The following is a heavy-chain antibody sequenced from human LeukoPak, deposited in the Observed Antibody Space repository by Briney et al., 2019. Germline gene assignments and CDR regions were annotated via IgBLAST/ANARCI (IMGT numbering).Heavy chain of an antibody. CDR1: GGSINSSSYY. CDR3: ARVGVEGYCSGGSCYPDAFDI. Sequence: SETLSLTCTVSGGSINSSSYYWGWVRQPPGKGLEWIGIMYYRGSTYYNPSLKSRVTISVDTSKNQFSLKLSSVTAADTAVYYCARVGVEGYCSGGSCYPDAFDIWGQGTMVTVSS. V-gene: IGHV4-39*07. J-gene: IGHJ3*02. CDR2: MYYRGST. D-gene: IGHD2-15*01.